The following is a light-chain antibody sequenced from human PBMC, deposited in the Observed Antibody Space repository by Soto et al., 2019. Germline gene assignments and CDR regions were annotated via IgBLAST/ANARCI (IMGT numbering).Light chain of an antibody. V-gene: IGLV2-14*03. CDR2: DVN. Sequence: QSVLTQPASLSGSPGQSITLSCTGTSNDIGVHNYVSWYQQHPGRAPKLIIFDVNYRPSGISDRFSGSKFGATASLTISGLQAEDEADYYCSSYTTTSRLVFGGGTQLTVL. CDR1: SNDIGVHNY. CDR3: SSYTTTSRLV. J-gene: IGLJ3*02.